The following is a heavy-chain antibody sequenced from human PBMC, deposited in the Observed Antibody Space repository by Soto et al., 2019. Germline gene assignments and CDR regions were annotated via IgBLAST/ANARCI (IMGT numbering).Heavy chain of an antibody. D-gene: IGHD2-2*01. J-gene: IGHJ5*02. CDR2: ISSSGSTI. CDR3: ASVPRIVVLPGALGWFDP. CDR1: GFTFSGYY. Sequence: GGSLRLSCAASGFTFSGYYMTWIRQAPGKGLEWVSCISSSGSTIYYADSVKGRFTISRDNAKNSLYLQMNSLRADDTAVYYRASVPRIVVLPGALGWFDPWGRGTLVTVSS. V-gene: IGHV3-11*01.